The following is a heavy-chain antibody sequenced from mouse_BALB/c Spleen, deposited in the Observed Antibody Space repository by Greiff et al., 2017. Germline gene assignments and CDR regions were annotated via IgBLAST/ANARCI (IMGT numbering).Heavy chain of an antibody. CDR2: IDPENGNT. J-gene: IGHJ4*01. CDR1: GFNIKDTY. CDR3: ARWGDYAMDY. V-gene: IGHV14-3*02. Sequence: EVQLQQSGAELVKPGASVKLSCTASGFNIKDTYMHWVKQRPEQGLEWIGWIDPENGNTIYDPKFQGKASITADTSSNTAYLQLSSLTSEDTAVYYCARWGDYAMDYWGQGTSGTVSS.